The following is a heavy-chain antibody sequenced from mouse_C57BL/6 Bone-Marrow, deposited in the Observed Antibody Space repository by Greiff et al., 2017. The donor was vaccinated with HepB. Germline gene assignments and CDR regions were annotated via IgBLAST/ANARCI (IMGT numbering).Heavy chain of an antibody. D-gene: IGHD1-1*01. CDR3: AKHGNYYGSRRDWYFDV. CDR2: IWGGGST. V-gene: IGHV2-9*01. J-gene: IGHJ1*03. CDR1: GFSLTSYG. Sequence: VQRVESGPGLVAPSPSLSITCTVSGFSLTSYGVDWVRQPPGKGLEWLGVIWGGGSTNYNSALMSRLSISKDNSKSQVFLKMNSLQTDDTAMYYCAKHGNYYGSRRDWYFDVWGTGTTVTVSS.